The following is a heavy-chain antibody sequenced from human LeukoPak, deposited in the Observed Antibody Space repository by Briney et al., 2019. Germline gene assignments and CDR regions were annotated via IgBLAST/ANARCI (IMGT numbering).Heavy chain of an antibody. CDR2: INPSGGST. Sequence: ASVKVSCKASGYTFTSYYMHWVRQAPGQGLEWMGIINPSGGSTRYAQKFQGRVTMTRDTSTSTVYMELSSLRSEDTAVYYCARESNLPTGYYDILTGYSLFDYWGQGTLVTVSS. J-gene: IGHJ4*02. V-gene: IGHV1-46*01. CDR3: ARESNLPTGYYDILTGYSLFDY. D-gene: IGHD3-9*01. CDR1: GYTFTSYY.